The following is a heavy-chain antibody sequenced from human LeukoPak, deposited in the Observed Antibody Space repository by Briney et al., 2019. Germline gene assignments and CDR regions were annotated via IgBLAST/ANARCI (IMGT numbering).Heavy chain of an antibody. D-gene: IGHD2-2*01. CDR1: GFTFSSYA. CDR2: ISYDGSNK. CDR3: AKDPALSDCSSTSCLNY. Sequence: GGSLRLSCAASGFTFSSYAMHWVRQAPGKGLEWVAVISYDGSNKYYADSVKGRFTISRDNSKNTLYLQMNSLRAEDTAVYYCAKDPALSDCSSTSCLNYWGQGTLVTVSS. V-gene: IGHV3-30*04. J-gene: IGHJ4*02.